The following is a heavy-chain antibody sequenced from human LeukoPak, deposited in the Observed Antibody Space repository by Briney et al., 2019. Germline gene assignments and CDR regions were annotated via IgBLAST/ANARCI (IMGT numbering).Heavy chain of an antibody. D-gene: IGHD6-13*01. J-gene: IGHJ4*02. Sequence: PGRSLRLSCAASGFTFSSYGMHWVRQAPGKGLEWVAVISYDGSNKYYADSVKGRFTISRDNSKNTLYLQMNSLRAEDTAVYYCASALAAASHTSFDHWGQGTLVTVSS. CDR3: ASALAAASHTSFDH. CDR1: GFTFSSYG. V-gene: IGHV3-30*03. CDR2: ISYDGSNK.